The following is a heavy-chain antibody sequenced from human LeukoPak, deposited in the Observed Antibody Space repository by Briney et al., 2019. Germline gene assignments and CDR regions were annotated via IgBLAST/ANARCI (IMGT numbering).Heavy chain of an antibody. J-gene: IGHJ4*02. Sequence: MHGESLKISCQGSGFTFTSYWISWVRQMPGKGLEWMGIIYPGDSNTRYSPSFQGQVTMSADKSISTAYLQWSSLRASDTAMYYCATRRAVAGKYYFDSWGQGTLVTVSS. V-gene: IGHV5-51*01. CDR1: GFTFTSYW. CDR2: IYPGDSNT. D-gene: IGHD6-19*01. CDR3: ATRRAVAGKYYFDS.